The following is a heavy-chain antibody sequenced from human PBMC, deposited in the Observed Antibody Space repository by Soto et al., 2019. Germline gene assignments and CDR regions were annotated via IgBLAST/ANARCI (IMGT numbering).Heavy chain of an antibody. CDR2: IDPSDSYT. J-gene: IGHJ3*02. CDR1: RYSFTSYW. CDR3: ARKYSSSQADAFDI. D-gene: IGHD6-13*01. V-gene: IGHV5-10-1*01. Sequence: VESLKISCKGSRYSFTSYWIILVRQMPGKGLEWMGRIDPSDSYTNYSPSFQGHVTISTDRSISTAYLQWRSLKASDTAMYYCARKYSSSQADAFDIWGQGTMVTVSS.